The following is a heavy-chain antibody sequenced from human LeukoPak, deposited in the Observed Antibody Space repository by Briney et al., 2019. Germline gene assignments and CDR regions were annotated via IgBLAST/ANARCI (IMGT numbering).Heavy chain of an antibody. CDR3: ARQRIAAAHYFDY. D-gene: IGHD6-13*01. CDR2: IYYSGST. V-gene: IGHV4-59*08. J-gene: IGHJ4*02. CDR1: GGSISSYY. Sequence: PSETLSLTCTVSGGSISSYYWSWIRQPPGKGLEWIGYIYYSGSTNYNPSLKSRVTISVDTSKNQFSLKLSSVTAADTAVYYCARQRIAAAHYFDYWGQGTLVTVSS.